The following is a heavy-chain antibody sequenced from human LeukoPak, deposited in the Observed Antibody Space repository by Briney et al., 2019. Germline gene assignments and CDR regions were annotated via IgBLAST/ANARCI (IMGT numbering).Heavy chain of an antibody. Sequence: NPSETLSLTCTVSGGSISSYYWSWIRQPPGKGREWIGYIYYSGSTNYNPSLKSRVTISVDTSKNQFSLKLSSVTAADTAVYYCARQKHSNYVDYWGQGTLVTVSS. V-gene: IGHV4-59*08. CDR2: IYYSGST. CDR1: GGSISSYY. CDR3: ARQKHSNYVDY. J-gene: IGHJ4*02. D-gene: IGHD4-11*01.